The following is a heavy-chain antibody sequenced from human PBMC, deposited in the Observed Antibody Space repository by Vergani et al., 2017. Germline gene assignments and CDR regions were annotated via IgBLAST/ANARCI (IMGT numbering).Heavy chain of an antibody. D-gene: IGHD6-19*01. CDR1: GFTFSSYE. V-gene: IGHV3-48*03. Sequence: EVQLVESGGGLVQPGGSLRLSCAASGFTFSSYEMNWVRQAPGKGLEWVSYISSSGSTIYYADSVKGRFTISRDNAQNSLYLQMNSLRAEDTAVYYCAGVVMAGYDAFDIWGEGTMVTVSS. CDR3: AGVVMAGYDAFDI. J-gene: IGHJ3*02. CDR2: ISSSGSTI.